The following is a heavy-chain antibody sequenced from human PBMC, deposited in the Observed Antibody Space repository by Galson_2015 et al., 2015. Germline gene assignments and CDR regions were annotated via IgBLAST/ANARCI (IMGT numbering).Heavy chain of an antibody. Sequence: SVKVSCKASGYTFTGYYMHWVRQAPGQGLEWMGWINPNSGGTNYAQKFQGWVTMTRDTSISTAYMGLSRLRSDDTAVYYCATTYYYDSSGSHYSLDYWGQGTLVTVSS. CDR2: INPNSGGT. CDR1: GYTFTGYY. CDR3: ATTYYYDSSGSHYSLDY. D-gene: IGHD3-22*01. J-gene: IGHJ4*02. V-gene: IGHV1-2*04.